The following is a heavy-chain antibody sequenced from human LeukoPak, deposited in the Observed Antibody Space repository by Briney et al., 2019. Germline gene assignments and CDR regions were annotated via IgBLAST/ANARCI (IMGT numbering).Heavy chain of an antibody. D-gene: IGHD2-2*01. CDR2: ISGGSTTI. CDR3: ARGGCSSTSCYYMDV. J-gene: IGHJ6*03. V-gene: IGHV3-48*01. Sequence: GGSLRLSCAASGFTFSSHSMTWVRQAPGKGLGWVSYISGGSTTIYYADSVKGRFTISRDNAKNSLFLQMNSLRAEDTAVYYCARGGCSSTSCYYMDVWGEGTTVTVSS. CDR1: GFTFSSHS.